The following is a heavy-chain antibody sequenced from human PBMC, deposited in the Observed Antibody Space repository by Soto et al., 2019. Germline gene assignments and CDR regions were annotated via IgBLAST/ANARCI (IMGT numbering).Heavy chain of an antibody. Sequence: ASVNVSCKSSGYTFSTYCVSWVRQAPGQGLEWMGWITVSNGNTNYIDNLQGRVTMTTDTSTTTAYMELWRLRSDDTAVYYCARSYSYGSYWYFDDWGQGTLVTVSS. CDR1: GYTFSTYC. CDR3: ARSYSYGSYWYFDD. J-gene: IGHJ4*02. D-gene: IGHD5-18*01. V-gene: IGHV1-18*04. CDR2: ITVSNGNT.